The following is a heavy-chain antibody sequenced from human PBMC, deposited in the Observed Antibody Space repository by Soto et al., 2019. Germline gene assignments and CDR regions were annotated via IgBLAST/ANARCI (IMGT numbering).Heavy chain of an antibody. D-gene: IGHD6-6*01. CDR1: GGSSSSSSYY. CDR3: ARHHSSSPPNYYYYMDV. Sequence: SETLSLTCTVSGGSSSSSSYYWGWIRQPPGKGLEWIGSIYYSGSTYYNPSLKSRVTISVDTSKNQFSLKLSSVTAADTAVYYCARHHSSSPPNYYYYMDVWGKGTTVTVSS. J-gene: IGHJ6*03. CDR2: IYYSGST. V-gene: IGHV4-39*01.